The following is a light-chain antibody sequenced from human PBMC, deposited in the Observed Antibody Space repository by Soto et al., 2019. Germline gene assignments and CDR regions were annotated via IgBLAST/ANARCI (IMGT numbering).Light chain of an antibody. CDR1: QSVSGSY. CDR2: DAS. Sequence: EIVLTQSPGTLSLSPGERATLSCRASQSVSGSYFAWYQQKPGQAPRLLIYDASSRATGIPDRFRGSVSGTDFTLTISRLEPDDFAVYYCLQYGSFAYTFGQGTKLEIK. J-gene: IGKJ2*01. CDR3: LQYGSFAYT. V-gene: IGKV3-20*01.